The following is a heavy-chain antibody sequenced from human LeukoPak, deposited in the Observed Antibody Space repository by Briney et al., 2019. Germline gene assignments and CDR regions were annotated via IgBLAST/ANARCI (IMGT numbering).Heavy chain of an antibody. CDR3: ARAQPIGLRRPNHAFDI. Sequence: KPSETLSLTCTVSGGSISSSSYYWDWIRQPPGKGLEWIGNIYYSGSTYSNPSLKSRLTISVDTSKNQFSLKLSSVTAADTAVYYCARAQPIGLRRPNHAFDIWGQGTKVTVSS. V-gene: IGHV4-39*07. CDR1: GGSISSSSYY. CDR2: IYYSGST. D-gene: IGHD4-17*01. J-gene: IGHJ3*02.